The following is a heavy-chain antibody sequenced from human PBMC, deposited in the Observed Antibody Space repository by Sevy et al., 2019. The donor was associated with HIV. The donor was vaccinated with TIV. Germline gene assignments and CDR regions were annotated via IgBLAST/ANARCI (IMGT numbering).Heavy chain of an antibody. CDR2: IYYSGST. J-gene: IGHJ3*02. CDR3: AQQLVVGDAFDI. V-gene: IGHV4-59*01. D-gene: IGHD6-13*01. CDR1: GGSISSYY. Sequence: SETLSLTCTVSGGSISSYYWSWIRQPPGKGLEWIGYIYYSGSTNYNPSLKSRVTISVDTSKNQFSLKLSSVTAVDTAVYYCAQQLVVGDAFDIWGQGTMVTVSS.